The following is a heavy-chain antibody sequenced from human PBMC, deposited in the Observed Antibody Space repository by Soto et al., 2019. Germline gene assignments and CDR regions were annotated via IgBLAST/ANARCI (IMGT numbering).Heavy chain of an antibody. CDR1: GGSFSGYY. J-gene: IGHJ4*01. Sequence: SXTLSLTCAIYGGSFSGYYWTWIRQIPVNGLEWLGYIFYFGSTNYNPSLKSRVSVLMDTSKNEFSLRLSSVTAADTAVYYCARHNPASTVFGIVISLRYWGHGTLVTVSS. CDR2: IFYFGST. CDR3: ARHNPASTVFGIVISLRY. V-gene: IGHV4-59*08. D-gene: IGHD3-3*01.